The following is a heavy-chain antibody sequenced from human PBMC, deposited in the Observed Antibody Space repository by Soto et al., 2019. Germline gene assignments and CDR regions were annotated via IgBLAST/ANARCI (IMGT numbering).Heavy chain of an antibody. CDR2: IYYSGST. CDR1: GGSISSGDYY. CDR3: ARDRXWSGYYPHPYFYYGMDV. Sequence: SETLSLTCTVSGGSISSGDYYWSWIRQPPGKGMEWIGYIYYSGSTYYNPSLKSRVTISVDTSKNQFSLKLSSVTAADTAVYYCARDRXWSGYYPHPYFYYGMDVWGPGTTVTVSS. V-gene: IGHV4-30-4*01. J-gene: IGHJ6*02. D-gene: IGHD3-3*01.